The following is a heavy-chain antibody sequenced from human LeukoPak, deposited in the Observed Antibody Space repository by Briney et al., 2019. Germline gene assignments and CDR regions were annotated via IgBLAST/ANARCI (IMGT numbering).Heavy chain of an antibody. CDR2: ISGSGGST. CDR3: AKLRDGYNSGYFDY. Sequence: GGSLRLSCAASGFTFSSYAMSWVRQAPGKGLEWVSAISGSGGSTYYADSVKGRFTISRDNSKNTLYPQMNSLRAEDTAVYYCAKLRDGYNSGYFDYWGQGTLVTVSS. D-gene: IGHD5-24*01. CDR1: GFTFSSYA. J-gene: IGHJ4*02. V-gene: IGHV3-23*01.